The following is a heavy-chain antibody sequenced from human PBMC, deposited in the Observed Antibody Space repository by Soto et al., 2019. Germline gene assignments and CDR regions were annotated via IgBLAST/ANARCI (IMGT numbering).Heavy chain of an antibody. CDR3: ARDLNPYCVPGGRHGFFDY. CDR2: INPNGGVT. Sequence: GASVKVSCKASGYAFIEHYIHWLRQAPGQGLEWMGWINPNGGVTKVSQKFQGRVTMTGDTSISTVYMDLSGLRSDDMAVYYCARDLNPYCVPGGRHGFFDYWGQGTLVTV. J-gene: IGHJ4*02. V-gene: IGHV1-2*02. CDR1: GYAFIEHY. D-gene: IGHD3-10*02.